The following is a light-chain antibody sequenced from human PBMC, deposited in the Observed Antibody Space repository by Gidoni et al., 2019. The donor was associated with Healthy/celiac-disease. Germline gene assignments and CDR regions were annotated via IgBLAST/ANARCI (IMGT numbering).Light chain of an antibody. Sequence: IQLTQSPSSLSASVADRVTITCRASHGISSYFAWYQQKPGKAPKLLIYAASTLQSGVPSRLSGSGSGTDFTLTISRLQPEDFAAYYCQQLNSYPFTFGPGTKVDIK. J-gene: IGKJ3*01. CDR3: QQLNSYPFT. CDR1: HGISSY. CDR2: AAS. V-gene: IGKV1-9*01.